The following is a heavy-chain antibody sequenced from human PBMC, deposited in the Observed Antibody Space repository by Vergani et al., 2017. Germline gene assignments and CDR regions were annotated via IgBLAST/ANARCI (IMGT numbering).Heavy chain of an antibody. CDR3: ARASRWVLLRKHYGMDV. D-gene: IGHD2-15*01. Sequence: QVQLVQSGAEVKKPGASVKVSCKASGYTFTSYDINWVRQATGQGLEWMGWMKPNSGNTGYAQKFQGRVTITRNTSISTAYMELSSLRSEDTAVYCCARASRWVLLRKHYGMDVWGQGTTVTVSS. J-gene: IGHJ6*02. CDR1: GYTFTSYD. V-gene: IGHV1-8*03. CDR2: MKPNSGNT.